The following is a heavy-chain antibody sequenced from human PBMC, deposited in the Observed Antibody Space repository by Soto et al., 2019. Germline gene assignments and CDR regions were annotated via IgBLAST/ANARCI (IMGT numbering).Heavy chain of an antibody. J-gene: IGHJ6*02. V-gene: IGHV3-30*18. CDR1: GFTFSSYG. Sequence: GGSLRLSCAASGFTFSSYGMHWVRQAPGKGLEWVAVISYDGSNKYYADSVKGRFTISRDNSKNTLYLQMNSLRAEDTAVYYCAKVVDIVGTAYYLYYRMDVWGQGTTVTVSS. D-gene: IGHD5-12*01. CDR3: AKVVDIVGTAYYLYYRMDV. CDR2: ISYDGSNK.